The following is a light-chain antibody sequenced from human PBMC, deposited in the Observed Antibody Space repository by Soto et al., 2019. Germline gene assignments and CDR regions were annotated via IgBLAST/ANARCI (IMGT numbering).Light chain of an antibody. Sequence: EIVMTQSPATLSVSPGERATLSCRASQSVSSNLAWYQQKPGQAPRLLIYGASTRATGIPARFSGSGSGTEFTLTIGSLQSEDFAVYYGQQYNDWPPNTFGQGTRLEIK. CDR3: QQYNDWPPNT. CDR2: GAS. CDR1: QSVSSN. J-gene: IGKJ5*01. V-gene: IGKV3-15*01.